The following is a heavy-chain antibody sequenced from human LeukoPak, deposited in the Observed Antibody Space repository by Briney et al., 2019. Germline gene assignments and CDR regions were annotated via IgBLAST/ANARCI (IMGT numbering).Heavy chain of an antibody. D-gene: IGHD2-15*01. J-gene: IGHJ6*02. CDR2: ISGGGGTT. V-gene: IGHV3-23*01. CDR3: AKEFYFATAV. CDR1: GFTFSTYA. Sequence: GGSLRLSCAASGFTFSTYAMSWVRQAPGRGLEWVSAISGGGGTTHYADSVKGRFTISRDNSMNTLSLQMNNLRAEDTAVYYCAKEFYFATAVWGQGTTVTVSS.